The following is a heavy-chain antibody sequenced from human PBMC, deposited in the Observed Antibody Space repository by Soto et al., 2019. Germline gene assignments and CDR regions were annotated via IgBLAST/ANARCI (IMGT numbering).Heavy chain of an antibody. CDR2: ISYDGSNK. Sequence: QVQLVESGGGVVQPGRSLRLSCAASGFTFSSYGMHWVRQAPGKGLEWVAVISYDGSNKYYADSVKGRFTISRDNSKNTLYLQMNSLRAEDTAVYYSGRDYYYGVDVWGQGTTVTVSS. V-gene: IGHV3-30*03. CDR3: GRDYYYGVDV. J-gene: IGHJ6*02. CDR1: GFTFSSYG.